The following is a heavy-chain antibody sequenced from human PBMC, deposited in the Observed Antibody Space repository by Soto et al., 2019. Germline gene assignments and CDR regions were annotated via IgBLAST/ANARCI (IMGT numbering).Heavy chain of an antibody. CDR2: ISGHNGNT. Sequence: ASVKDSCKASGYTFTNYGISWVRQATGQGPEWMGWISGHNGNTKYAQKFKGRAPMTTDTPTTTAYVDLRSLRSDDTAVYYCARDIVLVPARRDYYYYYGMDVWGQGSTATGSS. CDR1: GYTFTNYG. CDR3: ARDIVLVPARRDYYYYYGMDV. J-gene: IGHJ6*02. V-gene: IGHV1-18*04. D-gene: IGHD2-2*01.